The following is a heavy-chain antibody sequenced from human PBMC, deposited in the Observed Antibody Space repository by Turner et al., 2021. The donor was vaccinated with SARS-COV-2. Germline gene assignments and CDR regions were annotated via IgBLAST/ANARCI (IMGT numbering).Heavy chain of an antibody. J-gene: IGHJ6*02. D-gene: IGHD2-15*01. CDR1: GFTFSSSG. Sequence: QVQLVESGGGVVQPGRSLRLSCAASGFTFSSSGMHWVGQAPGKGLEWVAVIWYDGRNKYYADSVKGRFTISRDNSKNTLYLQMNSLRAEDTAVYYCAWDVLVAAGYAMDVWGQGTTVTVSS. CDR2: IWYDGRNK. V-gene: IGHV3-33*01. CDR3: AWDVLVAAGYAMDV.